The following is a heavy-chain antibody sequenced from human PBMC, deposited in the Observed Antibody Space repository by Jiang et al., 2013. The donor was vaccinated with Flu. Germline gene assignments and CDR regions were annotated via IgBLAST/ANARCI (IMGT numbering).Heavy chain of an antibody. CDR3: ARAEDGID. V-gene: IGHV1-2*02. J-gene: IGHJ4*02. CDR2: INANNGGP. Sequence: SGAEVKKPGASVKVSCKASGYSFTAYYIHWVRQAPGQGLEWMGSINANNGGPNYAQKFQDRVTMTRDTSSSTAYMELSRLRYDDTAVYYCARAEDGIDWGQGTLVTVSS. CDR1: GYSFTAYY.